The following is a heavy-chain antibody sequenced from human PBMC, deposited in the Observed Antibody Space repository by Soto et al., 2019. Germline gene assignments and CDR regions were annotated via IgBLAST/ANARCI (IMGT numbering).Heavy chain of an antibody. D-gene: IGHD7-27*01. CDR1: GGSISSYY. V-gene: IGHV4-59*01. Sequence: SETLSLTCTVSGGSISSYYWSWIRQPPGKGLEWIGYIYYSGSTNYNPSLKSRVTISVDTSKNQFSLKLSSVTAADTAVYYCARGLTGDLNYYYYMDVWGKGTTVTVSS. J-gene: IGHJ6*03. CDR3: ARGLTGDLNYYYYMDV. CDR2: IYYSGST.